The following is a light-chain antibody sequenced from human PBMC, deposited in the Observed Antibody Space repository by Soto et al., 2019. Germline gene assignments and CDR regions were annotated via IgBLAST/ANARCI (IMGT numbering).Light chain of an antibody. Sequence: DIQMTQSPSTLSASVGDRVTITCRASQSINNWLAWYQQKQGKAPKLLIYKASNLDIGVPSRFSGSGSGTEFPLTISSLQHDDFATYYCQQYDTYWTFGQGTKVEIK. CDR2: KAS. J-gene: IGKJ1*01. CDR3: QQYDTYWT. V-gene: IGKV1-5*03. CDR1: QSINNW.